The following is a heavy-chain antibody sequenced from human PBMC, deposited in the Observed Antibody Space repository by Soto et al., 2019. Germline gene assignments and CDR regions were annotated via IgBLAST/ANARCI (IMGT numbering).Heavy chain of an antibody. CDR2: ITGTGVSI. J-gene: IGHJ4*01. V-gene: IGHV3-23*01. CDR3: AKDSIPYSSSYDLDH. D-gene: IGHD6-6*01. CDR1: GFSFSGFA. Sequence: EVQLLESGGGLVQPGGSLRLSCVASGFSFSGFAMSWVRQAPGKGLVWVSSITGTGVSIYYADSVRGRFTISRDNSKNTLYLQMSSLRAEGTARYYCAKDSIPYSSSYDLDHWGRGALVTVSS.